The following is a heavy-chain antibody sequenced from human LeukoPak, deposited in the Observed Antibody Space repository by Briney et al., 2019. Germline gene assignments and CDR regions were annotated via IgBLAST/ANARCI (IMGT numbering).Heavy chain of an antibody. Sequence: PSETMSLTCTVAAGSISRGGYYWSWIRQHPGKGLEWTGYIYYSGSTYYTPSLKSRVTISVDTSTNQSSLKLSSVTAADTAVYYCARAPYYYDSKTFDYWGQGTLVTVS. CDR1: AGSISRGGYY. CDR2: IYYSGST. V-gene: IGHV4-31*03. J-gene: IGHJ4*02. D-gene: IGHD3-22*01. CDR3: ARAPYYYDSKTFDY.